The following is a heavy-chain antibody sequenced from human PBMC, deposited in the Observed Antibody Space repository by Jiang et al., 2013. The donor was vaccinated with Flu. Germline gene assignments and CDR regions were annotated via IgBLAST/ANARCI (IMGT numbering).Heavy chain of an antibody. CDR2: ISAHNGNT. V-gene: IGHV1-18*01. D-gene: IGHD6-6*01. J-gene: IGHJ6*02. Sequence: GWISAHNGNTNYAQNLQGRVTMTTDTSTRTAYMELRSLRFDDTAVYYCARDFPYSSSSAYYYYGMDVWGQGTTVTVSS. CDR3: ARDFPYSSSSAYYYYGMDV.